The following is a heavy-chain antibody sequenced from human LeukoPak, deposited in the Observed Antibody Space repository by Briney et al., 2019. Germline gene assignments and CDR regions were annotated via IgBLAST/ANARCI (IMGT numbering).Heavy chain of an antibody. V-gene: IGHV4-61*01. Sequence: PSETLSLTCTVSGYSISSGYYWGWIRQPPGKGLEWIGYIYYSGSTNYNPSLKSRVTISVDTSKNQFSLKLSSVTAADTAVYYCARGVVLRYFDWSPGAFDIWGQGTMVTVSS. CDR3: ARGVVLRYFDWSPGAFDI. CDR2: IYYSGST. D-gene: IGHD3-9*01. CDR1: GYSISSGYY. J-gene: IGHJ3*02.